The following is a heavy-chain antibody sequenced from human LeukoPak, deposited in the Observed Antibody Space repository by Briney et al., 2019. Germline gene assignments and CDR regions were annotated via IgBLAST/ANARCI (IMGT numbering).Heavy chain of an antibody. CDR2: LDTDGSSA. D-gene: IGHD4-17*01. CDR3: ASALTTVTPHFHF. V-gene: IGHV3-74*01. CDR1: GFTFSSYW. Sequence: PGGSLRLSCAASGFTFSSYWMHWVRQAPGKGLVWVSRLDTDGSSATYADSVKGRFTISRDNAKNTVYLQMNSLRVEDTGVYYCASALTTVTPHFHFWGQGTLVTVSS. J-gene: IGHJ4*02.